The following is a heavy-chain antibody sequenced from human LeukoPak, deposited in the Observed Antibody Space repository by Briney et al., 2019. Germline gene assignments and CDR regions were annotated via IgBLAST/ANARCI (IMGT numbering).Heavy chain of an antibody. Sequence: GGSLRLSCAASGFTFSSYAMSWVRQAPGKGLEWVSYISSSGSTIYYADSVKGRFTISRDNAKNSLYLQMNSLRAEDTAVYYCARDRGRNPRSPDYWGQGTLVTVSS. J-gene: IGHJ4*02. D-gene: IGHD1-26*01. CDR3: ARDRGRNPRSPDY. CDR1: GFTFSSYA. CDR2: ISSSGSTI. V-gene: IGHV3-48*04.